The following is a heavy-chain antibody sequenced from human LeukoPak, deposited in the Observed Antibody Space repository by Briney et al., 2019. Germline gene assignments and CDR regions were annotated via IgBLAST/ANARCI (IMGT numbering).Heavy chain of an antibody. J-gene: IGHJ4*02. CDR3: ARMGGYSGYATH. CDR2: IHYSGST. V-gene: IGHV4-59*08. D-gene: IGHD5-12*01. CDR1: GGSISSYY. Sequence: SETLSPTCTVSGGSISSYYWSWIRQPPGRGLEWIGYIHYSGSTNYNPSLKSRVTISVDTSKNQFSLKLSSVTAADTAVYYCARMGGYSGYATHWGQGTLVTVSS.